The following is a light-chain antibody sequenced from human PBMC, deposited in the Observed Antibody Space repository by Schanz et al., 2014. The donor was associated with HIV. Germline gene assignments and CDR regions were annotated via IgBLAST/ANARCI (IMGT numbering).Light chain of an antibody. CDR1: QSISTW. CDR3: QHYDSYPWT. V-gene: IGKV1-5*03. Sequence: DIQMTQSPSTLSASVGDRITITCRASQSISTWLAWYQQKPGTAPKVLIYKATTLESGVPSRFSGSGSGTEFTLTISSLQPDDSATYYCQHYDSYPWTFGQGTKVEI. J-gene: IGKJ1*01. CDR2: KAT.